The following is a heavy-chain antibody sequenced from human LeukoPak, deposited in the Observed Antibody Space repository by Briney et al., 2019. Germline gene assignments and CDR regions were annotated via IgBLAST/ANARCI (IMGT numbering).Heavy chain of an antibody. CDR1: GFTFDDYA. CDR3: AKQSGFSFDY. CDR2: ISWNSGSI. J-gene: IGHJ4*02. V-gene: IGHV3-9*01. Sequence: GGSLRLSCAASGFTFDDYAMHWVRQAPGKGLEWVSGISWNSGSIGYADSVKGRFTISRGNAKNSLYLQMNSRRAEDTALYYCAKQSGFSFDYWGQGTLVTVSS. D-gene: IGHD2/OR15-2a*01.